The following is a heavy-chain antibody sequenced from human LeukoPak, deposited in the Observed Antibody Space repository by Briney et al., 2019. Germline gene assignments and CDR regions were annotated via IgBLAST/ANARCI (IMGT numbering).Heavy chain of an antibody. V-gene: IGHV3-11*01. CDR2: ISSSGSTI. CDR3: ARDIEEFSY. J-gene: IGHJ4*02. CDR1: GFTFSDYY. Sequence: PGGSLRLSCAASGFTFSDYYMSWIRQAPGKGLEWVSYISSSGSTIYYADSEKSRSTISRDNAKNLLYLHINRMSADATAVYYCARDIEEFSYWGQGTLVTVSS. D-gene: IGHD3-10*01.